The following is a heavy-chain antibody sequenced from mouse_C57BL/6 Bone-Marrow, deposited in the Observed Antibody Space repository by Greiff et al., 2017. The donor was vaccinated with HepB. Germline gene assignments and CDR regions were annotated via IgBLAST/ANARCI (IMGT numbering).Heavy chain of an antibody. CDR3: TRKGEDSSGPAWFAY. Sequence: QVQLQQSGAELVRPGASVTLSCKASGYTFTDYEMHWVKQTPVHGLEWIGAIDPETGGTAYNQKFKGKAILTADKSSSTAYMELRSLTSEDSAVYYCTRKGEDSSGPAWFAYWGQGTLVTVSA. CDR1: GYTFTDYE. V-gene: IGHV1-15*01. CDR2: IDPETGGT. D-gene: IGHD3-2*02. J-gene: IGHJ3*01.